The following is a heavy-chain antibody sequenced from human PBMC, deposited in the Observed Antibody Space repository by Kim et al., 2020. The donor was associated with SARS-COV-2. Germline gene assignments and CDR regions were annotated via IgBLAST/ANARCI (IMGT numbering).Heavy chain of an antibody. CDR2: IYPGDSDT. Sequence: GESLKISCKGSGYSFTSYWIGWVRQMPGKGLEWMGIIYPGDSDTRYSPSFQGQVTISADKSISTAYLQWSSLKASDTAMYYCARAEYCSGGSCYEGPYFDYWGQGTLVTVSS. J-gene: IGHJ4*02. V-gene: IGHV5-51*01. CDR1: GYSFTSYW. CDR3: ARAEYCSGGSCYEGPYFDY. D-gene: IGHD2-15*01.